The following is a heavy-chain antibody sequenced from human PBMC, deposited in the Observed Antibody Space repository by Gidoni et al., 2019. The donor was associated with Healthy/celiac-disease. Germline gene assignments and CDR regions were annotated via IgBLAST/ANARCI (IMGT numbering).Heavy chain of an antibody. CDR2: ISAYNGNT. CDR1: GYTFTSYG. V-gene: IGHV1-18*01. J-gene: IGHJ6*02. D-gene: IGHD3-9*01. CDR3: ARERDLRYFDWLLNYYGMDV. Sequence: HVQLAQSGAEVKKPGASVKASCKASGYTFTSYGISWVRQAPGQGLEWMGWISAYNGNTNYAQKLQGRVTMTTDTSTSTAYMELRSLRSDDTAVYYCARERDLRYFDWLLNYYGMDVWGQGTTVTVSS.